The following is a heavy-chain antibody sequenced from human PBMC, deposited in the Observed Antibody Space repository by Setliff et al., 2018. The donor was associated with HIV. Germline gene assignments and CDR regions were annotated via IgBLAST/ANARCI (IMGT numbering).Heavy chain of an antibody. Sequence: SETLSLTCTVSGGSISISSYYWGWIRQPPGKGLEWIGSIYYSGHTYYNPSLKSRVTLSVDTSKNQFSLKLSSVTAADTAVYYCARDSSSWYGADWFDPWGQGTLVTVSS. CDR3: ARDSSSWYGADWFDP. D-gene: IGHD6-13*01. CDR1: GGSISISSYY. CDR2: IYYSGHT. V-gene: IGHV4-39*01. J-gene: IGHJ5*02.